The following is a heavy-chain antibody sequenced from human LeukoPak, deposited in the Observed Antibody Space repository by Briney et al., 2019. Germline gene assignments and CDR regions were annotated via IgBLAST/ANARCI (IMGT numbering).Heavy chain of an antibody. J-gene: IGHJ4*02. D-gene: IGHD5-12*01. Sequence: PSETLSLTCAVYGGSFSGYYWSWIRQPPGKGLEWIGEINHSGSTNYNPSLKSRVTMSINTSKNQFSLKLSSVTAADTAVYYSARRNGQDIVATFRRRYYFDYWGQGTLVTVSS. CDR2: INHSGST. CDR1: GGSFSGYY. V-gene: IGHV4-34*01. CDR3: ARRNGQDIVATFRRRYYFDY.